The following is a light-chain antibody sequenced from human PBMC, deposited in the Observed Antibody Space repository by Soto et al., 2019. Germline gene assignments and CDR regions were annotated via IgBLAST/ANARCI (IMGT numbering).Light chain of an antibody. CDR3: RAYTTGNPLLV. CDR1: SSDVGGYNY. V-gene: IGLV2-14*01. CDR2: EVS. Sequence: QSVLTQPASVSGSPGQSITISCTGTSSDVGGYNYVSWYQQHPGRAPKLIIYEVSNRPSGVSNRFSGSKSGNTASLAISGLQAEDEAGYYCRAYTTGNPLLVFGGGTKLTVL. J-gene: IGLJ2*01.